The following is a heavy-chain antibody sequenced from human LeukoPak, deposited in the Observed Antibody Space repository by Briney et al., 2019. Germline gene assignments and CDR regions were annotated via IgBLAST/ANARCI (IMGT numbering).Heavy chain of an antibody. V-gene: IGHV1-2*02. CDR2: INPNSGGT. D-gene: IGHD6-19*01. CDR1: GYTFTGYY. CDR3: AVGYSSGYHYFDY. J-gene: IGHJ4*02. Sequence: ASVKVSCTASGYTFTGYYMHWVRQAPGQGLEWMGWINPNSGGTNYAQKFQGRVTMTRDTSISTAYMELSRLRSDDTAVYYCAVGYSSGYHYFDYWGQGTLVTVSS.